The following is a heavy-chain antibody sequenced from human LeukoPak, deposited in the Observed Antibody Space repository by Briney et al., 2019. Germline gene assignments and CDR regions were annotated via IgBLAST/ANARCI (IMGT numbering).Heavy chain of an antibody. D-gene: IGHD5-12*01. V-gene: IGHV4-39*07. Sequence: PSETLSLTCSVSDDYISVSSDYWGWIRQSPGKGLEWIGSFYFGGTTYYNTSLKSRVSISVDTSENKLSLRLTSVTAADTAVYYCARERRGSYYYYYYMDVWGKGTTVTVSS. J-gene: IGHJ6*03. CDR3: ARERRGSYYYYYYMDV. CDR2: FYFGGTT. CDR1: DDYISVSSDY.